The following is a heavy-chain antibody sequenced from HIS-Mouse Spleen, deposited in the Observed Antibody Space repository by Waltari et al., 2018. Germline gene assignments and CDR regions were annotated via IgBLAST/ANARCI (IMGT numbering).Heavy chain of an antibody. Sequence: QVQLPQWRAGLLKPSEALSLTCAVYGWSFSGYYWSWIRQPPGKGLEWIGEINHSGSTNYNPSLKSRVTISVDTSKNQFSLKLSSVTAADTAVYYCASRIAARFDYWGQGTLVTVSS. V-gene: IGHV4-34*01. J-gene: IGHJ4*02. CDR2: INHSGST. CDR1: GWSFSGYY. D-gene: IGHD6-6*01. CDR3: ASRIAARFDY.